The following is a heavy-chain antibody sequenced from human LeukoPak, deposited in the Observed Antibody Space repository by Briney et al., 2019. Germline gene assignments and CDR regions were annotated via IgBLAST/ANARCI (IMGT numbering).Heavy chain of an antibody. V-gene: IGHV3-30*04. Sequence: GGSLRLSCAASGFTFSSYAMHWVRQAPGKGLEWVAVISYDGSNKYYADSVKGRFTISRDNSKNTLYLQMNSLRAEDTAVYYCASPRLGSSSYDAFDIWGQGTMVTVSS. J-gene: IGHJ3*02. D-gene: IGHD6-13*01. CDR2: ISYDGSNK. CDR1: GFTFSSYA. CDR3: ASPRLGSSSYDAFDI.